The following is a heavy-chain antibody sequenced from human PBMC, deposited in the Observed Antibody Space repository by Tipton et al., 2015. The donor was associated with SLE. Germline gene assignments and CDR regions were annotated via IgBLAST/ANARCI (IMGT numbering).Heavy chain of an antibody. Sequence: LRLSCTVSGGSISSHYWSWIRQPAGKGLEWIGRIYTSGSTYYNPSLKSRVTISVDTSKNQFSLKLSSVTAADTAVYYCARGRPVVVVAADAFDIWGQGTMVTVSS. D-gene: IGHD2-15*01. CDR1: GGSISSHY. CDR2: IYTSGST. V-gene: IGHV4-4*07. CDR3: ARGRPVVVVAADAFDI. J-gene: IGHJ3*02.